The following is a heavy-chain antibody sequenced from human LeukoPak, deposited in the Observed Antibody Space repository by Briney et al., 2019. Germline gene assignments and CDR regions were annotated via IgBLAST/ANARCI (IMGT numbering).Heavy chain of an antibody. V-gene: IGHV4-4*02. J-gene: IGHJ4*02. D-gene: IGHD3-10*01. CDR3: ARDPYYYGSGSYGPDY. CDR1: GGSISSSNW. Sequence: TSETLSLTCAVSGGSISSSNWWSWVRQPPGKGLEWIGEIYHSGSTNYNPSLKSRVTISVDKSKNQFSLKLSSVTAADTAVYYCARDPYYYGSGSYGPDYWGQGILVTVSS. CDR2: IYHSGST.